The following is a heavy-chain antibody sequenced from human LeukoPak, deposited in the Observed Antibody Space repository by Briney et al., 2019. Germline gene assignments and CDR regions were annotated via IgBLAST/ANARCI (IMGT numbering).Heavy chain of an antibody. CDR1: GYTFTNYG. V-gene: IGHV1-18*01. Sequence: ASVKVSCKTSGYTFTNYGISWVRQAPGLGLEWMGWIGAYNGNTNYAQKVQGTVTITADVSATTVYMVLNSLRSEDTAVYYCAREPEPAITMVRGEVFDIWGQGTMVIVSS. J-gene: IGHJ3*02. CDR2: IGAYNGNT. CDR3: AREPEPAITMVRGEVFDI. D-gene: IGHD3-10*01.